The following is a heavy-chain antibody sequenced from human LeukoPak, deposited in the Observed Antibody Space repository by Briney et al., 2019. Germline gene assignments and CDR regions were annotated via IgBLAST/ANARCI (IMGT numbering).Heavy chain of an antibody. V-gene: IGHV1-18*04. J-gene: IGHJ4*02. D-gene: IGHD6-19*01. CDR1: GYTFINHY. Sequence: ASVNLSCKASGYTFINHYIHWVRQAPGQGLEWMGWISAYNGNTNYAQKLQGRGTMTTDTSTSTAYMELRSLRSDDTAVYYCARSTPRSQWLVLVDYWGQGTLVTLYS. CDR3: ARSTPRSQWLVLVDY. CDR2: ISAYNGNT.